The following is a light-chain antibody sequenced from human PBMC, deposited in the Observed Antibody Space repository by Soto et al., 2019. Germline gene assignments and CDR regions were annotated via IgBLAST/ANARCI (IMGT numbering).Light chain of an antibody. CDR2: GAS. Sequence: EVVMTQSPVTLSVSPGDRATLSCRASQSVSSNLAWFQQKFGRAPRLLMYGASTRATDVPARFSGSGSGTEFNLTLSSLQSEDFAVYFCQQYSLWPKTFDQGTRVEIK. CDR3: QQYSLWPKT. V-gene: IGKV3-15*01. CDR1: QSVSSN. J-gene: IGKJ1*01.